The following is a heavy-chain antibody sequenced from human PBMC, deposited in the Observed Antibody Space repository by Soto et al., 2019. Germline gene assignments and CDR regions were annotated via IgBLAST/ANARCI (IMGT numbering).Heavy chain of an antibody. V-gene: IGHV1-46*01. D-gene: IGHD6-19*01. CDR3: ARESSGTYYFDY. Sequence: QVQLEQSGAEVKKPGASMKVSCQASGYTFTSYYIHWVRQAPGQGLEWMGVSHVGPDTTMYAQKFQGRVTMTKDPSTSTVYMELSSLISEDTAVYFCARESSGTYYFDYWGQGTLVTVSS. J-gene: IGHJ4*02. CDR1: GYTFTSYY. CDR2: SHVGPDTT.